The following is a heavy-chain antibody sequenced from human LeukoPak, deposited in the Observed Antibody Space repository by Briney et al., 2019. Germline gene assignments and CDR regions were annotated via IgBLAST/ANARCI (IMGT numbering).Heavy chain of an antibody. CDR1: GGSISSYY. J-gene: IGHJ3*02. Sequence: PSETLSLTCTASGGSISSYYWSWIRQPPGKGLEWIGYIYYSGSTNYNPSLKSRVTISVDTSKNQFSLKLSSVTAADTAVYYCARTTSYDAFDIWGQGTMVTVSS. CDR3: ARTTSYDAFDI. V-gene: IGHV4-59*08. CDR2: IYYSGST. D-gene: IGHD2/OR15-2a*01.